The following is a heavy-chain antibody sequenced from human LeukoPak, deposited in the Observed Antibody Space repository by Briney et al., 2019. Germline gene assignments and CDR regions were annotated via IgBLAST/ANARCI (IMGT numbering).Heavy chain of an antibody. CDR1: GFTFSSDW. CDR3: ARGRTNYYGYFDY. D-gene: IGHD3-10*01. Sequence: GGSLRLSCATSGFTFSSDWMHWVRQAPGKGLEWVSRISSDGRSTYYADSVRGRLTISRDNTKSTLYLQMNSLRAGDTAVYYCARGRTNYYGYFDYWGQGTLVTVSS. CDR2: ISSDGRST. J-gene: IGHJ4*02. V-gene: IGHV3-74*01.